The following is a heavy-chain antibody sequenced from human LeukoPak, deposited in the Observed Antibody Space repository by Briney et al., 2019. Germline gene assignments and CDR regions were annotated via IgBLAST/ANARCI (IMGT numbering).Heavy chain of an antibody. D-gene: IGHD6-13*01. CDR1: GFTFTSYG. J-gene: IGHJ6*04. Sequence: GRSLRLSCAASGFTFTSYGMHWVRQAPGKGLEWVSAISGSGGSTYYADSVKGRFTISRDNSKNTLYLQMNSLRAEDTAVYYCANLLGQLGSYYYGMDVWGKGTTVTVSS. CDR3: ANLLGQLGSYYYGMDV. V-gene: IGHV3-23*01. CDR2: ISGSGGST.